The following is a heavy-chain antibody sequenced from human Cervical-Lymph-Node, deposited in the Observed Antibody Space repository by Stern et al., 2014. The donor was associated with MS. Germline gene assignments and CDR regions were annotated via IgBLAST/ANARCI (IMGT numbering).Heavy chain of an antibody. J-gene: IGHJ6*02. CDR1: GFTFSRYW. Sequence: EVQLVESGGVLVQPGGSLKLSCAASGFTFSRYWMTWVRQAPGKGLEWGANITEDGSEQYYVDSVKGRFTMSRDNAKNSLYLQMNSLRAEDTAVYYCARRVLVAMGGYPKTLDVWGRGTTVTVSS. V-gene: IGHV3-7*01. D-gene: IGHD2-2*01. CDR3: ARRVLVAMGGYPKTLDV. CDR2: ITEDGSEQ.